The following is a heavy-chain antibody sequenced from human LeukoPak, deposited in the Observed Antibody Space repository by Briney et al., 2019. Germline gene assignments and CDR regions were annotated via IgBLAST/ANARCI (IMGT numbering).Heavy chain of an antibody. CDR1: GFTFSSYW. J-gene: IGHJ4*02. Sequence: GGSLRLSCAASGFTFSSYWTSWVRQAPGKGLEWVANIKQDGSEKYYVDSVKGRFTISRDNAKNSLYLQMNSLRAEDTAAYYCARVGSGYEDYWGQGTLVTVSS. CDR2: IKQDGSEK. V-gene: IGHV3-7*01. CDR3: ARVGSGYEDY. D-gene: IGHD5-12*01.